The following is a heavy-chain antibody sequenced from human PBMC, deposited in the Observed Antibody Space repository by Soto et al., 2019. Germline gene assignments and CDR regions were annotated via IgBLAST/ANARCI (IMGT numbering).Heavy chain of an antibody. J-gene: IGHJ4*02. Sequence: GGSLRLSCVASGFTFSSYGMHWVRQAPGKGLEWVAIISYDGSNTYYADSVKGRFTISRDNSKNTLYLQMNSLRAEDTSVYYCAKEGGLSGSYYISSSYYFDYWGQGTLVTRLL. CDR2: ISYDGSNT. CDR3: AKEGGLSGSYYISSSYYFDY. D-gene: IGHD1-26*01. CDR1: GFTFSSYG. V-gene: IGHV3-30*18.